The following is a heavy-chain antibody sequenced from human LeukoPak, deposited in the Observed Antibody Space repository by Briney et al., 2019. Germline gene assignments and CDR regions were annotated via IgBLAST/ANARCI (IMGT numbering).Heavy chain of an antibody. CDR1: GGSIISYY. J-gene: IGHJ4*02. V-gene: IGHV4-59*08. Sequence: SETLYLNCTVSGGSIISYYWSWIRQPPGKVLERIGYINYSGSTNYNPSLKSRVTISVDTSKDQFSLKLSSVTDADTAVYHCARHRMTYYDILTGRDPLYYFDYWGQGTLVTVSS. D-gene: IGHD3-9*01. CDR3: ARHRMTYYDILTGRDPLYYFDY. CDR2: INYSGST.